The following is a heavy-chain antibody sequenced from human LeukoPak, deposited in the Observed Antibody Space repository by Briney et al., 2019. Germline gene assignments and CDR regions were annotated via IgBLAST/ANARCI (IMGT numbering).Heavy chain of an antibody. CDR2: IYYSGST. V-gene: IGHV4-39*01. Sequence: PSETLSLTCTVSGGSISSSSYYWGWIRQPPGKGLEWIGSIYYSGSTYYNPSLKSRVTISVDTSKNQFSLKLSSVTAADTAVYYCATEGCSSTSCYTPDYMDVWGKGTTVTVSS. CDR3: ATEGCSSTSCYTPDYMDV. CDR1: GGSISSSSYY. J-gene: IGHJ6*03. D-gene: IGHD2-2*02.